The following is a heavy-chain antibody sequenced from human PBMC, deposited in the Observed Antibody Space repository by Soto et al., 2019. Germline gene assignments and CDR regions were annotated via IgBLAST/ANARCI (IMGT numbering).Heavy chain of an antibody. CDR3: AKVTKRAAAGRYEYYKYGMDV. V-gene: IGHV3-23*01. D-gene: IGHD6-13*01. CDR2: ISGSGGSS. J-gene: IGHJ6*02. Sequence: GGSLRLSCASSGFAFSTYAMTWVRQAPGKGLEWVSVISGSGGSSYYAASVKGRFTISRDNSKNTLYLQMNGLRAEDTALYYCAKVTKRAAAGRYEYYKYGMDVWGQGTTVTVSS. CDR1: GFAFSTYA.